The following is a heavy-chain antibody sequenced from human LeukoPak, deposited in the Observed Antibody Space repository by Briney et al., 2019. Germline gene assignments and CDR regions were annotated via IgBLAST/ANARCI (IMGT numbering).Heavy chain of an antibody. CDR1: GFTFSSYA. CDR3: VKRTVAGQFDY. D-gene: IGHD6-19*01. J-gene: IGHJ4*02. CDR2: IDGSGANT. Sequence: PGASLRLSCAASGFTFSSYAMSWVRQAPGKGLDWVSAIDGSGANTSYADSVKGRFTISRDNSKNTLYLQMNSLRAEDTALYFCVKRTVAGQFDYWGQGTLVTVSS. V-gene: IGHV3-23*01.